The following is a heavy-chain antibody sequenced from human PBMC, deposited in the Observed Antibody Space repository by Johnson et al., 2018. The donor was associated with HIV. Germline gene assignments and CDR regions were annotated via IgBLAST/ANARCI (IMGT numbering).Heavy chain of an antibody. CDR3: AKDLSSSLGPGAFDI. CDR2: IKSKSDGGTT. D-gene: IGHD6-13*01. Sequence: VQLVESGGDLVKPGGSLRLSCAASGFTFSNAWMNWVRQAPGKGLEWVGRIKSKSDGGTTDYAAPVKGRFTISRDDSKNTVYLQMNSLRAEDTAVYYCAKDLSSSLGPGAFDIWGQGTMVTVSS. V-gene: IGHV3-15*01. CDR1: GFTFSNAW. J-gene: IGHJ3*02.